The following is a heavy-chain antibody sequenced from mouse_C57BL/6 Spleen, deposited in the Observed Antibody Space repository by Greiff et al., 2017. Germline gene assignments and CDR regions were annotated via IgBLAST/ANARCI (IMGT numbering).Heavy chain of an antibody. CDR3: ARGPSYGTAIHV. D-gene: IGHD1-1*01. Sequence: EVQGVESGGGLVKPGGSLKLSCAASGFTFSSYAMSWVRQTPEKRLEWVATISDGGSYTYYPDNVKGRFTISRDNAKNNLYLQMSHLKSEDTAMYYCARGPSYGTAIHVWGTGTTVTVSS. V-gene: IGHV5-4*01. CDR1: GFTFSSYA. CDR2: ISDGGSYT. J-gene: IGHJ1*03.